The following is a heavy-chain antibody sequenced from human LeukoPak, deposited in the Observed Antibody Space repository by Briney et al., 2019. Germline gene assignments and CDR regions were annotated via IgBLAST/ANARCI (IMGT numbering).Heavy chain of an antibody. CDR3: ARDHYGDYGYYYYYYMDV. Sequence: PGGSLRLSCAASGFTFSSYWMSWVRQAPGKGLEWVSYISSSGSTIYYADSVKGRFTISRDNAKNSLYLQMNSLRAEDTAVYYCARDHYGDYGYYYYYYMDVWGKGTTVTVSS. CDR1: GFTFSSYW. V-gene: IGHV3-48*04. J-gene: IGHJ6*03. CDR2: ISSSGSTI. D-gene: IGHD4-17*01.